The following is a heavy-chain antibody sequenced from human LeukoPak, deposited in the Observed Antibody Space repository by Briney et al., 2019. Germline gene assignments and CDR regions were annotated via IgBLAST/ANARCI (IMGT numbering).Heavy chain of an antibody. Sequence: SETLPLTCSVSGGSISSYYWSWIRQPPGKGLEWIGSIYYSGSTYYNPSLKSRVTISVDTSRNQFSLKLSSVTAADTAVYYCARDGGVDDFWSGYYLKYFDYWGQGTLVTVSS. CDR2: IYYSGST. CDR1: GGSISSYY. J-gene: IGHJ4*02. CDR3: ARDGGVDDFWSGYYLKYFDY. D-gene: IGHD3-3*01. V-gene: IGHV4-59*12.